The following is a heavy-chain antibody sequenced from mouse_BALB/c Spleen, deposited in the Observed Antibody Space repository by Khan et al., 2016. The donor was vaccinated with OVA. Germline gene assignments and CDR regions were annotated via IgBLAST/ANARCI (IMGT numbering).Heavy chain of an antibody. J-gene: IGHJ2*01. CDR3: TRKEDRYDGDIDY. V-gene: IGHV1-18*01. Sequence: LQQSGPELVKPGASVKIPCQASGYTFTDYNMDWVTQSHGKSLEWIGDINPHNGGTIYNQKFKGKATLTVDMYSTTAYMELRSLTSEDTAVYYCTRKEDRYDGDIDYGGQGTTLTVAS. CDR1: GYTFTDYN. D-gene: IGHD2-14*01. CDR2: INPHNGGT.